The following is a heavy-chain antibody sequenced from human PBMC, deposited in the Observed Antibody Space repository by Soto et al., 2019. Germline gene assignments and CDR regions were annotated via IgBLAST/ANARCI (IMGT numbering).Heavy chain of an antibody. J-gene: IGHJ4*02. V-gene: IGHV2-5*01. CDR1: GFSLRTSGVG. Sequence: QITLKESGPTLVKPTQTLTLTCTFSGFSLRTSGVGVGGSRQPPGKAPDWLALIYWYDERRYSPSLKNRLTISKDPSKIQVVLTMTNMDPVDTATYYCVRRTTAFDYWGQGTLVTVSS. CDR2: IYWYDER. D-gene: IGHD1-1*01. CDR3: VRRTTAFDY.